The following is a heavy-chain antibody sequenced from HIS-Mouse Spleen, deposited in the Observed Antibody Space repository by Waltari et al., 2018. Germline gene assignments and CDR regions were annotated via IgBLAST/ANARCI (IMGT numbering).Heavy chain of an antibody. CDR2: ISYDGSNK. CDR1: GFTFSSYG. J-gene: IGHJ4*02. Sequence: QVQLVESVGGVVQPGRSLRLSCAASGFTFSSYGMHWVRQAPGKGREWVAVISYDGSNKYYADSVKGRFTISRDNSKNTLYLQMNSLRAEDTAVYYCAKDKHHAFDYWGQGTLVTVSS. V-gene: IGHV3-30*18. CDR3: AKDKHHAFDY.